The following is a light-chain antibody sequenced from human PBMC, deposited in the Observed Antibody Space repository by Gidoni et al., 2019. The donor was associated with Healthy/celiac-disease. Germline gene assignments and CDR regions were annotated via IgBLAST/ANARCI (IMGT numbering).Light chain of an antibody. CDR3: QQRSNWLT. Sequence: ESVWTQSPATLALSPGERATLSSRASQSVSSYLSWYQQKPGQAPRLLIYDASNRATGIPALFSGSGSGTFFTLTISRLDPEYFAVYYCQQRSNWLTFGQGTKVEI. V-gene: IGKV3-11*01. CDR1: QSVSSY. CDR2: DAS. J-gene: IGKJ1*01.